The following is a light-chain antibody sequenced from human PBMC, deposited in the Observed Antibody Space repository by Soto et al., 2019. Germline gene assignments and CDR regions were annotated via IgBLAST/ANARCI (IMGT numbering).Light chain of an antibody. V-gene: IGLV1-51*01. CDR2: DNN. CDR1: SSNI. CDR3: GRWVGTLGFVV. Sequence: QSVLTQPPSVSAAPGQKVTISCSGSSSNIVSWYQQLPGTAPKLLIYDNNKRPSGIPDRFSGSKSGTSATLGITGLQTGAGADYYCGRWVGTLGFVVSGEGTRLTSL. J-gene: IGLJ2*01.